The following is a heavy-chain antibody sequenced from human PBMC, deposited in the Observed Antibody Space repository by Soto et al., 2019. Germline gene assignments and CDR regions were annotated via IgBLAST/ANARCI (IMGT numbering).Heavy chain of an antibody. CDR3: ARFVVPAAMSYYYYGMDV. V-gene: IGHV3-21*01. CDR2: ISSSSSYI. D-gene: IGHD2-2*01. Sequence: GGSLRLSWAASGFTFSSYSMNWVRQAPGKGLEWVSSISSSSSYIYYADSVKGRFTISRDNAKNSLYLQMNSLRAEDTAVYYCARFVVPAAMSYYYYGMDVWGKGTTVTVSS. J-gene: IGHJ6*04. CDR1: GFTFSSYS.